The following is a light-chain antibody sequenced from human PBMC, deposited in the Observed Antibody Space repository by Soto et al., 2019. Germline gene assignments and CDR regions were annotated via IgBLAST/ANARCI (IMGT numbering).Light chain of an antibody. V-gene: IGKV1-5*03. J-gene: IGKJ1*01. CDR1: QTISSW. CDR2: KAS. Sequence: QSPSTLSDSLGDRDTITCRASQTISSWLAWYQQKPGKAPKLLIYKASTLKSGVPSRFSGSGSGTEFTLTISSLQPDDFATYYCQHYNSYSEAFGQGTKVDI. CDR3: QHYNSYSEA.